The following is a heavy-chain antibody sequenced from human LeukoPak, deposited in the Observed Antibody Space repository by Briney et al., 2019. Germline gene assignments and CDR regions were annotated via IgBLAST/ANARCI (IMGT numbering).Heavy chain of an antibody. J-gene: IGHJ6*03. CDR2: IYSGDTT. Sequence: PGGSLRLSCAASGFTVSGNSMCWVRQAPGKGLEWVSVIYSGDTTYYADSVKGRFTISSDNSKNTLSLQMNSLRAEDTAVYSYATDGYGNNYMDVWGKGTTVTVSS. CDR1: GFTVSGNS. V-gene: IGHV3-53*01. D-gene: IGHD1/OR15-1a*01. CDR3: ATDGYGNNYMDV.